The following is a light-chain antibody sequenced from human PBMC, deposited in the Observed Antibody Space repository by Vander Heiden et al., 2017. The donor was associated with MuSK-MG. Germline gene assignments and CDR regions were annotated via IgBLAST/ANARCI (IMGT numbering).Light chain of an antibody. CDR3: QQYNTWPPIT. Sequence: EIVMPQSPDTLSVSPGERATLSCRASQSVSSNLAWYQQKPGQAPRLLIYGASTRATGIPGSFSGSGYGTEFTLTISSLQSEDFAVYYCQQYNTWPPITFGQGTRLEIK. V-gene: IGKV3-15*01. CDR2: GAS. CDR1: QSVSSN. J-gene: IGKJ5*01.